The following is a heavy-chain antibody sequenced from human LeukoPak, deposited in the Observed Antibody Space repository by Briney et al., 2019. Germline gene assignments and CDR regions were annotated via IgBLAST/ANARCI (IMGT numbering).Heavy chain of an antibody. D-gene: IGHD2/OR15-2a*01. Sequence: PGGSLRLSCAASGFTFSSYSMNWVRQAPGKGLEWVSSISSSSSYIYYADSVKGRFTISRDNSKNTLYLQMNSLRAEDTAVYYCARATTFVPSFDIWGQGTMVTVSS. CDR2: ISSSSSYI. J-gene: IGHJ3*02. CDR3: ARATTFVPSFDI. V-gene: IGHV3-21*04. CDR1: GFTFSSYS.